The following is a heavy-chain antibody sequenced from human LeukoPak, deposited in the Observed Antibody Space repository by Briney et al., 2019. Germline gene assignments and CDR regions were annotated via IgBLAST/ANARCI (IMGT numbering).Heavy chain of an antibody. J-gene: IGHJ4*02. CDR1: GGSSSNYF. D-gene: IGHD1-14*01. Sequence: PSETLSLTCTVSGGSSSNYFCTWLRQSAGAGLECIGRIHTSGTTYYNPSLKSRVSMSVDTSKNVFSLRLNSVTAADTAVYYCARDPAGHGRYFDYWGQGALVTVSS. CDR2: IHTSGTT. V-gene: IGHV4-4*07. CDR3: ARDPAGHGRYFDY.